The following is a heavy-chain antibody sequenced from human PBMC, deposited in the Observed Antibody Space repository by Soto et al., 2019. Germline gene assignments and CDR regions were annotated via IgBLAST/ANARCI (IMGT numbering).Heavy chain of an antibody. CDR3: ARGTSAPGTCREEASDI. CDR2: IVPIFRTA. V-gene: IGHV1-69*12. D-gene: IGHD6-13*01. J-gene: IGHJ3*02. CDR1: GDTFSNYV. Sequence: QVQLVQSGAEVKKPGSSVKVACKVSGDTFSNYVINWVRQAPGQGLELMGAIVPIFRTANYAQKFQGRDTITADECTITAYMELRGLRSDDTATCYCARGTSAPGTCREEASDIWGQGTLVNVSS.